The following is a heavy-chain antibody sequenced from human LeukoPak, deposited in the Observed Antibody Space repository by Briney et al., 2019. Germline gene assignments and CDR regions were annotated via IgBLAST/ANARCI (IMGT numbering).Heavy chain of an antibody. V-gene: IGHV1-8*01. Sequence: GASVKVSCKASGYTFTSYDINWARQATGQGLEWMGWMTPNSGNTGYAQKFQGRVTMTRNTSISTAYMELSSLRSEDTAVYYCARSTGRSYSGYDSPDYWGQGTLVTVSS. J-gene: IGHJ4*02. CDR2: MTPNSGNT. CDR3: ARSTGRSYSGYDSPDY. D-gene: IGHD5-12*01. CDR1: GYTFTSYD.